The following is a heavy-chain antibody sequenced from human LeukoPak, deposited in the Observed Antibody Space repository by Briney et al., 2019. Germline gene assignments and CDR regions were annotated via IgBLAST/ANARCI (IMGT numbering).Heavy chain of an antibody. CDR3: VKMKGPERRHCFDY. CDR1: EFTFA. V-gene: IGHV3-23*01. CDR2: VNGRGDDS. J-gene: IGHJ4*02. Sequence: GGSLRLSCVVSEFTFAVSWVRQAPGKGLEWVSTVNGRGDDSFHADSVKGRFTISRDTSSNTLYLHMSSLRAADTAMYYCVKMKGPERRHCFDYWSQGTQLIVSS. D-gene: IGHD1-1*01.